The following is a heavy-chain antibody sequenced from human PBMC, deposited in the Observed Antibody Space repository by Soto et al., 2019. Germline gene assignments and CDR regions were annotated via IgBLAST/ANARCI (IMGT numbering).Heavy chain of an antibody. CDR1: GFTFSNYG. CDR3: AKVGLFDGNKPITFEF. D-gene: IGHD3-10*01. CDR2: INQDATRQ. V-gene: IGHV3-7*03. Sequence: GGSLRLSCVASGFTFSNYGMHWVRQAPGKGLEWVANINQDATRQSYVDSVEGQFSISRDNAKNSLYLQMNSLRVEDTAVYYCAKVGLFDGNKPITFEFWGQGTLVTVSS. J-gene: IGHJ4*02.